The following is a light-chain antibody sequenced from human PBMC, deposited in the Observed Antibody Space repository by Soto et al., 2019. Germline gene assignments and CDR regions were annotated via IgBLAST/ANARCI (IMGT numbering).Light chain of an antibody. J-gene: IGLJ1*01. V-gene: IGLV8-61*01. CDR2: STN. Sequence: QTVVIQESSLSVSPGGTVTLTCGLRSAPISTTYYPAWYQQTPGQAPRTLIYSTNTRSSGVPDRFSGSIRGNKAALTITGAQAEDEAEYHCVLYMGSGAYLFGPVTKVTVL. CDR3: VLYMGSGAYL. CDR1: SAPISTTYY.